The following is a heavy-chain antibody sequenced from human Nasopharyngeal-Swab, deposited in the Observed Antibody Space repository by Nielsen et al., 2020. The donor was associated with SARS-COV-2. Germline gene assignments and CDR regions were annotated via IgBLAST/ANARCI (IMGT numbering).Heavy chain of an antibody. CDR1: GGSISSYY. Sequence: SETLSLTCTVSGGSISSYYWSWIRQPPGKGLEWIGYIYYSGSTYYNPSLKSRVTISVDTSKNQFSLKLSSVTAADTAVYYCARPAIRFLLGNWFDPWGQGTLVTVSS. CDR2: IYYSGST. D-gene: IGHD3-16*01. J-gene: IGHJ5*02. CDR3: ARPAIRFLLGNWFDP. V-gene: IGHV4-59*12.